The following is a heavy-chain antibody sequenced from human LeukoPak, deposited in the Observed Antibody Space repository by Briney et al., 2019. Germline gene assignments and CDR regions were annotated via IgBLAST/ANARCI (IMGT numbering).Heavy chain of an antibody. D-gene: IGHD2-2*01. CDR1: GGSFSGYY. CDR3: ARHLRSSRCSYCYGLDV. V-gene: IGHV4-34*01. J-gene: IGHJ6*02. CDR2: INHSGST. Sequence: SETLSLTCAVYGGSFSGYYWSWIRQPPGKGLEWIGEINHSGSTNYNPSLKSRVTISVDTSRKQFSLKLSSVTAADTAVYYCARHLRSSRCSYCYGLDVWGQGTTVTVS.